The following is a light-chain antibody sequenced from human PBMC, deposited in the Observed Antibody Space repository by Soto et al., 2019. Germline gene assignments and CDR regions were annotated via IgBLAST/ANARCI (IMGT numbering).Light chain of an antibody. CDR2: SAS. CDR1: RTIVNS. CDR3: QQSFTTPYT. Sequence: DIQMTQSPSSLSASVGDTVTITCRASRTIVNSLNWYQQKPGKAPNRLIYSASTLKSGVPSRFSGSGSETDFTLTITSLLPEDFATYYCQQSFTTPYTFGQGTKLEI. V-gene: IGKV1-39*01. J-gene: IGKJ2*01.